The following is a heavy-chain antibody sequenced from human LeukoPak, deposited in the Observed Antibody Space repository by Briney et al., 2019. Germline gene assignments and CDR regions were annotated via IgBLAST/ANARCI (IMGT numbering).Heavy chain of an antibody. CDR2: ISYDGSNK. CDR3: ANGKFDY. J-gene: IGHJ4*02. V-gene: IGHV3-30*18. Sequence: PGRSLRLSCAASGFTFSSYGMPWVRQAPGKGLEWVAVISYDGSNKYYADSVKGRFTISRDNSKNTLYLQMNSLRAEDTAVYYCANGKFDYWGQGTLVTVSS. CDR1: GFTFSSYG.